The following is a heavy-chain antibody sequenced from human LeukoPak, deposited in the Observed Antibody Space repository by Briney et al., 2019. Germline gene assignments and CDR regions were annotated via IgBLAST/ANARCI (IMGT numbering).Heavy chain of an antibody. Sequence: ASVQVSCKASGYTFTINHIHWVRQAPGQGLEWMGVINPSGGSTTYAQNFQGRVTMTRDTSTSTVYMELRSLRSEDTAIYYCAKLATSDTGETYWGQGTLVTVSS. J-gene: IGHJ4*02. V-gene: IGHV1-46*01. D-gene: IGHD3-16*01. CDR2: INPSGGST. CDR3: AKLATSDTGETY. CDR1: GYTFTINH.